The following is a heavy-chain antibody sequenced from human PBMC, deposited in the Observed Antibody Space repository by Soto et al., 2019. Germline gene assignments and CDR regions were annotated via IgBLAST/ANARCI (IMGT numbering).Heavy chain of an antibody. Sequence: GASVKVSCKASGGTFSSYAISWVRQAPGQGLEWMGGISPINGKTNYAQKLQGRVTITTDTSTSTAYMELRSLRSDDTAVYYCARPLYCSGGSCYYFDYWGQGTLVTVSS. CDR3: ARPLYCSGGSCYYFDY. CDR1: GGTFSSYA. CDR2: ISPINGKT. D-gene: IGHD2-15*01. J-gene: IGHJ4*02. V-gene: IGHV1-18*01.